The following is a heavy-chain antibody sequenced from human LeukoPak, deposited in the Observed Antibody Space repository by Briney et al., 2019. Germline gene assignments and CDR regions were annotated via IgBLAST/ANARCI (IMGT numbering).Heavy chain of an antibody. J-gene: IGHJ4*02. D-gene: IGHD5-24*01. CDR1: GYTFTGYY. V-gene: IGHV1-2*02. CDR2: INPNSSGT. Sequence: ASVKVSCKASGYTFTGYYMHWVRQAPGQGLEWMGWINPNSSGTNYAQKFQGRVTMTRDTSISTAYMELSRLRSDDTAVYYCARDRPADGYNYELDYWGQGTLVTVSS. CDR3: ARDRPADGYNYELDY.